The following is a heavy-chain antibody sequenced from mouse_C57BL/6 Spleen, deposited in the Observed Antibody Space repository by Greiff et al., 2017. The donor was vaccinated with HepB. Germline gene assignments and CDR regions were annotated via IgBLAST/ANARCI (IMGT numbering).Heavy chain of an antibody. Sequence: VQLQQSGPELVKPGASVKISCKASGYAFSSSWMNWVKQRPGKGLEWIGRIYPGDGDTNYNGKFKGKATLTADKSSSTAYMQLSSLTSEVSAVYFCARSPVTTVVAYYFDYWDQGTTLTVSS. V-gene: IGHV1-82*01. CDR1: GYAFSSSW. CDR3: ARSPVTTVVAYYFDY. CDR2: IYPGDGDT. J-gene: IGHJ2*01. D-gene: IGHD1-1*01.